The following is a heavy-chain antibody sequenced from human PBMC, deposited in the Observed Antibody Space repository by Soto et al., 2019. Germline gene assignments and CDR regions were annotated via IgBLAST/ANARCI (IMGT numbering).Heavy chain of an antibody. CDR3: ARAFLGGAFDI. CDR1: GVTFSSYA. D-gene: IGHD3-16*01. Sequence: GASVKVSCKASGVTFSSYAISWVRQAPGQGLEWMGGIIPIFGTANYAQKFQGRVTITADKSTSTAYMELSSLRSEDTAVYYCARAFLGGAFDIWGQGTMVTVSS. CDR2: IIPIFGTA. J-gene: IGHJ3*02. V-gene: IGHV1-69*06.